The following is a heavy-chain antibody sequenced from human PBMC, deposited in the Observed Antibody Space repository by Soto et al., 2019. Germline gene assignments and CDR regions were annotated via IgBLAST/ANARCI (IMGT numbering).Heavy chain of an antibody. V-gene: IGHV3-23*01. CDR2: ISGSGGST. Sequence: GGSLRLSCAASGFTFSSYAMSWGRQAPGKGLEWVSAISGSGGSTYYADSVKGRFTISRDNSKNTLYLQINSLRAEDTAVYYCAKGFGSSWYWFDYWGQGPLVTVSS. D-gene: IGHD6-13*01. CDR3: AKGFGSSWYWFDY. CDR1: GFTFSSYA. J-gene: IGHJ4*02.